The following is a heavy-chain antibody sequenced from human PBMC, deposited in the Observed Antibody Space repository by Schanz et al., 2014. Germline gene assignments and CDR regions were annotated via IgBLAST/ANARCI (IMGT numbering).Heavy chain of an antibody. J-gene: IGHJ6*02. D-gene: IGHD6-13*01. CDR2: ISSSSSYI. V-gene: IGHV3-21*05. Sequence: QLVGSGGGLIQPGGSLRLSCTASGFAFSSYSMNWVRQAPGKGLEWVSYISSSSSYIYYADSVKGRFTISRDNAKNSLYLQMNSLRAEDTAVYYCAREEGWGIAAAGPKHYYYGMDVWGQGTTVTGSS. CDR3: AREEGWGIAAAGPKHYYYGMDV. CDR1: GFAFSSYS.